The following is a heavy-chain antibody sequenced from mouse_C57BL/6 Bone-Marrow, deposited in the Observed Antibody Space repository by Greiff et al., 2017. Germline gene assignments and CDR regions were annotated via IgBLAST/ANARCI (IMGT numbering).Heavy chain of an antibody. D-gene: IGHD2-5*01. J-gene: IGHJ4*01. CDR3: ARDSNWTYMDY. CDR2: ISGGGSYT. V-gene: IGHV5-4*01. CDR1: GFTFSSYA. Sequence: EVKLVESGGGLVKPGGSLKLSCAASGFTFSSYAMSWVRQTPEKRLEWVATISGGGSYTYYPDNVKGRFTISRDNAKNNLYLQMSHLKSEDTAMDYCARDSNWTYMDYWGQGTSVTVSS.